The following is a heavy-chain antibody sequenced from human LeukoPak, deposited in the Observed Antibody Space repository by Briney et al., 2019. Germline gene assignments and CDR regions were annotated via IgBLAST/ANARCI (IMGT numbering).Heavy chain of an antibody. Sequence: KPGGSLRLSCAASGFTFSDYYMSWIRQAPGKGLEWVSYISSSGSTIYYADSVKGRFTISRDNAKNSLYLQMNSLRAEDTAVYHCAKRISPRSSYYYMDVWGKGTTVTLSS. V-gene: IGHV3-11*01. D-gene: IGHD2-15*01. CDR2: ISSSGSTI. CDR1: GFTFSDYY. J-gene: IGHJ6*03. CDR3: AKRISPRSSYYYMDV.